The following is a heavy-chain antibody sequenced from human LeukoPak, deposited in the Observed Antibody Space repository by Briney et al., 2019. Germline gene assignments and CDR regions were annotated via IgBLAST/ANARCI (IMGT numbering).Heavy chain of an antibody. J-gene: IGHJ4*02. Sequence: SETLSLTCAVYGGSFSGYYWSWIRQPPGKGLEWIGEINHSGSTNYNPSLKSRVTISVDTSKNQFSLKLSSVTAADTAVYYCARGRSDYVGGNETSPDYWGQGTLVTVSS. CDR3: ARGRSDYVGGNETSPDY. D-gene: IGHD3-16*01. CDR1: GGSFSGYY. CDR2: INHSGST. V-gene: IGHV4-34*01.